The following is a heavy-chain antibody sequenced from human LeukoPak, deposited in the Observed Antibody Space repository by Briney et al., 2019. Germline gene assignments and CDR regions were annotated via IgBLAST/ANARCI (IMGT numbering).Heavy chain of an antibody. CDR2: INSDGSST. D-gene: IGHD2-2*01. CDR1: GFTFSSYW. J-gene: IGHJ4*02. CDR3: ARQSLRVVPAATKAFDY. V-gene: IGHV3-74*01. Sequence: GGSLGLSCAASGFTFSSYWMHWVRQAPGKGLVWVSRINSDGSSTSYADSVKGRFTISRDNAKNTLYLQMNSLRAEDTAVYYCARQSLRVVPAATKAFDYWGQGTLVTVSS.